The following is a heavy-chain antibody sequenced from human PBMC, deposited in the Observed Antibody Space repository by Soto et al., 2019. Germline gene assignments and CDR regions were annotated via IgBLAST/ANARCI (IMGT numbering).Heavy chain of an antibody. J-gene: IGHJ4*02. CDR1: GYTFTTYY. CDR3: ARDSAYGDYQYYFDY. D-gene: IGHD4-17*01. V-gene: IGHV1-46*01. Sequence: ASVKVSCKXPGYTFTTYYMNWVRQAPGQGLEWMGIINPSGGSTSYAQNFQGRVTMTRDTSTSTVYMELTSLRSEDTAVYYCARDSAYGDYQYYFDYWGQGTLVTVSS. CDR2: INPSGGST.